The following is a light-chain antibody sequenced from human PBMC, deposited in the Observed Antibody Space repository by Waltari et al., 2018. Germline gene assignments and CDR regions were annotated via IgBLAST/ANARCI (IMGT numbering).Light chain of an antibody. CDR2: LGS. Sequence: DLVVTQSPLSLPVPPGEPAPISCRSSQSLLHSNGYNYLDWYLQKPGQSPQLLIYLGSNRASGVPDRFSGSGSGTDFTLKISRVEAEDVGVYYCMQSLQTLWTFGQGTKVEIK. CDR3: MQSLQTLWT. J-gene: IGKJ1*01. V-gene: IGKV2-28*01. CDR1: QSLLHSNGYNY.